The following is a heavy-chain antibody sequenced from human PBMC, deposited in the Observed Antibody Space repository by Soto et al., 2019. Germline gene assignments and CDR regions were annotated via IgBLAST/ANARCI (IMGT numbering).Heavy chain of an antibody. CDR2: IYHSGST. CDR1: GGSISSGGYS. J-gene: IGHJ4*02. V-gene: IGHV4-30-2*01. Sequence: PSETLSLTCAVSGGSISSGGYSWSWIRQPPGKGLEWIGYIYHSGSTYYNPSLESRVTISVDRSKNQFSLKLSSVTAADTAVYYCARGVTTVTTIDYWGQGTLVTVSS. CDR3: ARGVTTVTTIDY. D-gene: IGHD4-17*01.